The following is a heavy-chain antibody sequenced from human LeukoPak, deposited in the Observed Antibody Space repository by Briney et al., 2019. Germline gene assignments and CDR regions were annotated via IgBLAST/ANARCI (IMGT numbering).Heavy chain of an antibody. J-gene: IGHJ4*02. CDR1: GFTFSSYG. CDR2: ISGSGGST. Sequence: PGGSLRLSCAASGFTFSSYGMSWARQAPGKGLELVSGISGSGGSTYYADSVKGRFTISRDNSKNTLYLQMNSLRAEDTAVYYCCPGYYDILTGSDCWGQGTLVTVSS. D-gene: IGHD3-9*01. CDR3: CPGYYDILTGSDC. V-gene: IGHV3-23*01.